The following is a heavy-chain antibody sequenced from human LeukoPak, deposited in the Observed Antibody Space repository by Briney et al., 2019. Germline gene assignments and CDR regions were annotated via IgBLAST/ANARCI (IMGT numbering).Heavy chain of an antibody. Sequence: TGGSLRLSCAASGFTFSSYAMHWVRQAPGKGLEWVAVISYDGSNKYYADSVKGRFTISRDNSKNTLYLQMDSLRAEDTAVCYCAREEVDAFDIWGQGTMVTVSS. CDR1: GFTFSSYA. CDR3: AREEVDAFDI. J-gene: IGHJ3*02. V-gene: IGHV3-30-3*01. CDR2: ISYDGSNK.